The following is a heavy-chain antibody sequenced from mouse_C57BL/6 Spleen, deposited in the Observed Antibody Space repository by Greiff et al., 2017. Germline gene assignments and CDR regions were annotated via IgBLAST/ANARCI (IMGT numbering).Heavy chain of an antibody. V-gene: IGHV1-64*01. CDR3: ARDYGSLFDY. CDR2: IHPNSGST. Sequence: QVQLQQPGAELVKPGASVKLSCKASGYTFTSYWMHWVKQRPGQGLEWIGMIHPNSGSTNYNEKFKSKATLTVDQSSSTAYMQLSSLTSEDSAVYYCARDYGSLFDYWGQGTTLTVSS. D-gene: IGHD1-1*01. CDR1: GYTFTSYW. J-gene: IGHJ2*01.